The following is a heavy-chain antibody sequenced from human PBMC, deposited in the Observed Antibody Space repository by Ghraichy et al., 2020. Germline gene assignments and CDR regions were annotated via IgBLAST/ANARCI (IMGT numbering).Heavy chain of an antibody. D-gene: IGHD3-3*01. CDR1: GFTFSNYW. V-gene: IGHV3-7*03. CDR3: TTTTRSADFDF. CDR2: IKGDGSEK. Sequence: GGSLRLSCAASGFTFSNYWMFWVRQAPGKGLEWVAQIKGDGSEKSYVDSVRGRFTISRDNAKNSLYLQMNSLRAEDTAVYYCTTTTRSADFDFWGQGTLVTVSS. J-gene: IGHJ4*02.